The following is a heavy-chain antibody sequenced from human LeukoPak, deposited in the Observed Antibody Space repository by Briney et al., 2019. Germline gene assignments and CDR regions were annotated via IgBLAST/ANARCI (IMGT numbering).Heavy chain of an antibody. CDR1: GDSITSGTYY. D-gene: IGHD3-22*01. CDR3: ARAHYDSSGYSVLYYFDY. V-gene: IGHV4-61*02. CDR2: IYTSGST. Sequence: PSETLSLTCTVSGDSITSGTYYWTWIRQPAGKGLEWIGRIYTSGSTNYNPSLKSRVTISVDTSKNQFSLKLSSVTAADTAVYYCARAHYDSSGYSVLYYFDYWGQGTLVTVSS. J-gene: IGHJ4*02.